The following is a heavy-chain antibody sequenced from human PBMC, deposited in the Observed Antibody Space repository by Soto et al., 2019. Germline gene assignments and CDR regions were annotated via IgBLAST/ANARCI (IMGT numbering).Heavy chain of an antibody. D-gene: IGHD6-19*01. V-gene: IGHV3-49*04. CDR3: ASSPGSSHGWGRGTSYYHGMDV. CDR1: GFTFGDYG. Sequence: PGGSLRLSGTGAGFTFGDYGMTWGRQAPGKGLEWVGLIRSKSYGGTTEYAAFVKGRLTIARDDCKSIAYLQMNRLTSEDTGVYYCASSPGSSHGWGRGTSYYHGMDVWGQGTTVTVSS. CDR2: IRSKSYGGTT. J-gene: IGHJ6*02.